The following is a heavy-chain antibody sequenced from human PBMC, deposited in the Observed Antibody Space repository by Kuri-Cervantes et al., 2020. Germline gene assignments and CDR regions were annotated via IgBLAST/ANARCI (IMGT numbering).Heavy chain of an antibody. CDR3: AKSPYNWNAPFDY. Sequence: GESLKISCAASGFTFSSYDMHWVRQVTGKGLEWVSAIATTGDTYYSGSVKGRFTISRDNSKNTLYLQMNSLRAEDTAVYYCAKSPYNWNAPFDYWGQGTLVTVSS. CDR2: IATTGDT. D-gene: IGHD1-1*01. J-gene: IGHJ4*02. CDR1: GFTFSSYD. V-gene: IGHV3-13*01.